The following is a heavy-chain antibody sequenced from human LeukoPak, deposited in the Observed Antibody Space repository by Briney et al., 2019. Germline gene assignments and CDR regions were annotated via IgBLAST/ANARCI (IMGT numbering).Heavy chain of an antibody. V-gene: IGHV4-34*01. Sequence: ASETLSLTCTVSGGSISGYYWSWIRQPPGKGLEWIGEINHSGSTNYNPSLKSRVTISVDTSKNQFSLKLSSVTAADTAVYYCARVSFWSGYYTGIRNWFDPWGQGTLVTVSS. CDR1: GGSISGYY. CDR2: INHSGST. D-gene: IGHD3-3*01. CDR3: ARVSFWSGYYTGIRNWFDP. J-gene: IGHJ5*02.